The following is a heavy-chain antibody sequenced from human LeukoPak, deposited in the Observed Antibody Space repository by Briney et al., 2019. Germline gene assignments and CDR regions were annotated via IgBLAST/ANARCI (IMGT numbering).Heavy chain of an antibody. Sequence: SETLSLTCAVYGGSVRGDFWSWIRQSPGKGLEWIGYIYYTGSTSYNPSLRSRVTMSADTSKNQFSLKLSSVTAADTAVYYCARFDCSSTSCFVAHFDFWGQGTLVTVSS. V-gene: IGHV4-59*02. CDR1: GGSVRGDF. CDR2: IYYTGST. CDR3: ARFDCSSTSCFVAHFDF. J-gene: IGHJ4*02. D-gene: IGHD2-2*01.